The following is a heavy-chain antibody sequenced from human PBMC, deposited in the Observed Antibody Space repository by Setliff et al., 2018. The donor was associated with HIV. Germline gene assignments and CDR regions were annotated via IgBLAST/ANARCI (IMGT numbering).Heavy chain of an antibody. V-gene: IGHV3-21*01. Sequence: PGGSLRLSCAATGFTFSSYVLHWVRQAPGRGLEWVSSISIGSGGAIDYADSVQGRFTISRDNSKNSLYLQMSSLRGEDTAVYYCARGRPTGYFDCWGQGTLVTVS. CDR1: GFTFSSYV. CDR2: ISIGSGGAI. J-gene: IGHJ4*02. CDR3: ARGRPTGYFDC. D-gene: IGHD1-1*01.